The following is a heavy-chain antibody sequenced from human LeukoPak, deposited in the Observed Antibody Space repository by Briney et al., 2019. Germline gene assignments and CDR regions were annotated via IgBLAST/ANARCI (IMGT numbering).Heavy chain of an antibody. V-gene: IGHV4-4*02. CDR2: INHSGST. Sequence: SETLSLTCAVSGGSISSSNWWSWVRQPPGKGLEWIGEINHSGSTNYNASLKSRVTISVDTSKNQFSLKLSSVTAADTAVYYCARHPKGGPISMVRGVRAKGYYFDYWGQGTLVTVSS. J-gene: IGHJ4*02. D-gene: IGHD3-10*01. CDR3: ARHPKGGPISMVRGVRAKGYYFDY. CDR1: GGSISSSNW.